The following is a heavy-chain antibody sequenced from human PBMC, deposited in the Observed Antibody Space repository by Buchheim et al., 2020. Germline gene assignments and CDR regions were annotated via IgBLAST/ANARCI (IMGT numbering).Heavy chain of an antibody. CDR3: ARDRYSSLDY. CDR2: ISYDGSNK. J-gene: IGHJ4*02. Sequence: QVQLVESGGGVVQPGRSLRLSCAASGFTFSSYAMHWVRQAPGKGLEWVAVISYDGSNKYYADSVKGRFTISRDNPKNTLYLQMNSLRAEYTAVYYCARDRYSSLDYWGQGTL. D-gene: IGHD6-13*01. V-gene: IGHV3-30-3*01. CDR1: GFTFSSYA.